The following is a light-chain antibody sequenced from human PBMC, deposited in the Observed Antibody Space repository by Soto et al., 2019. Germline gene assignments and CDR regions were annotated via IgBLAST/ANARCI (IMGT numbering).Light chain of an antibody. V-gene: IGLV1-40*01. CDR2: GNS. J-gene: IGLJ2*01. CDR1: SSSIGAGYD. Sequence: QSVLTQPPSVSGAPGQRVTISCTGSSSSIGAGYDVHWYQQLPGTAPKLLIYGNSNRPSGVPDRFSGSKSGTSTSLAITGLQAEDEADYYCQSYDRSVSGNVVFDGGTKLTVL. CDR3: QSYDRSVSGNVV.